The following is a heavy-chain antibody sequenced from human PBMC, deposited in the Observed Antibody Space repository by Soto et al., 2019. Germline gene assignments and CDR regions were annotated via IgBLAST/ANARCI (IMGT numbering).Heavy chain of an antibody. CDR2: IGDSGAST. Sequence: EVLLLESGGGLVQPGGSLRLSCEASGFSFSSFAMNWVRQAPGKGLEWVSAIGDSGASTYYADSVKGRFTISRDNSRDTLSLQMHTLRAEDTAVYYCGRGVERADWGNGTVGTVSS. CDR1: GFSFSSFA. V-gene: IGHV3-23*01. CDR3: GRGVERAD. J-gene: IGHJ4*01. D-gene: IGHD6-13*01.